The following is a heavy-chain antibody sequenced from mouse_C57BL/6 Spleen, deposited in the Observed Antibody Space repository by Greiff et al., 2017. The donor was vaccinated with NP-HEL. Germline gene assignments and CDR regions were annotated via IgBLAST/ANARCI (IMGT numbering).Heavy chain of an antibody. J-gene: IGHJ3*01. CDR1: GFTFSNYW. D-gene: IGHD1-1*01. CDR3: TRDGRGAY. V-gene: IGHV6-3*01. CDR2: IRLKSDNYAT. Sequence: EVQVVESGGGLVQPGGSMKLSCVASGFTFSNYWMNWVRQSPEKGLEWVAQIRLKSDNYATHYAESVKGRFTISRDDSKSSVYLQMNNLRAEDTGIYYCTRDGRGAYWGQGTLVTVSA.